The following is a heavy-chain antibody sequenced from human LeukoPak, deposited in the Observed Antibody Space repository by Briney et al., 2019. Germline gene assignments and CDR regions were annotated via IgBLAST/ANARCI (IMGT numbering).Heavy chain of an antibody. V-gene: IGHV4-59*08. CDR3: ARHTRITMVRGVTNWFDP. CDR1: GGSISNYY. J-gene: IGHJ5*02. Sequence: SETLSLTCTVSGGSISNYYWSWIRQPPGKGLEWIGYISYTGSTNYNPSLKSRVTISVDTSKNQFSLKLSSVTAADTAVYYCARHTRITMVRGVTNWFDPWGQGTLVTVSS. CDR2: ISYTGST. D-gene: IGHD3-10*01.